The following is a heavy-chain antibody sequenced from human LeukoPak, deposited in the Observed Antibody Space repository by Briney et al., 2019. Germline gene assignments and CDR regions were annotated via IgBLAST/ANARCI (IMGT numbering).Heavy chain of an antibody. V-gene: IGHV1-8*02. CDR1: GYTFTSYD. CDR2: MNPNSGNT. J-gene: IGHJ3*02. Sequence: ASVKVSCKASGYTFTSYDINWVRQATGQGLEWMGWMNPNSGNTGYAQKFQGRVTMTRNTSISTAYMELSSLRSEDTAVYYCARSGVLRYFDWLSIGGQGTMVTVSS. CDR3: ARSGVLRYFDWLSI. D-gene: IGHD3-9*01.